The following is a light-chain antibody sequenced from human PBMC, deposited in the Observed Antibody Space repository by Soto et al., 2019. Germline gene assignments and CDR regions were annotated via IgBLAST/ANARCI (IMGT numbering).Light chain of an antibody. V-gene: IGLV1-44*01. J-gene: IGLJ1*01. CDR1: SSNIGSYS. Sequence: QSVLTQPPSASATPGQRVTISCSGSSSNIGSYSVNWYQQLPGTAPKLLMYSDNQRPSGVPDRFSGSKSGTSASLAISGLQSEDEADYYCAAWDDNLNGVYAFGTGTKVTVL. CDR2: SDN. CDR3: AAWDDNLNGVYA.